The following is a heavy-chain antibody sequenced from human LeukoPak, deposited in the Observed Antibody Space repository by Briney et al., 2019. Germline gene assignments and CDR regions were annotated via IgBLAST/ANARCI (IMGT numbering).Heavy chain of an antibody. Sequence: SETLSLTCAVSGGSISSSNWWSWVRQPPGNGLDWIGEIYHSGSTNYNPSLKSRVTISVDKSKNQFSLKLSSVTAADTAVYYCARDLRHSYGKYFDPWGQGTLVTVSS. CDR3: ARDLRHSYGKYFDP. CDR2: IYHSGST. D-gene: IGHD5-18*01. CDR1: GGSISSSNW. J-gene: IGHJ5*02. V-gene: IGHV4-4*02.